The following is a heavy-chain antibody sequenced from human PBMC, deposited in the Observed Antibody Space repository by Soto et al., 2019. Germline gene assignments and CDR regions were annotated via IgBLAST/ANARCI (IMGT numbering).Heavy chain of an antibody. D-gene: IGHD2-15*01. Sequence: SETLSLTCTVSGGSISGYYWSWIRQRPGKGPEWIGYIDYTGNTNYNPSLKSRVTISVDTSKNQISLELSSVTAADTAVYYCVSTLDSKVVTATNSDAFDIWGHGTMVTVSS. V-gene: IGHV4-59*01. CDR2: IDYTGNT. CDR1: GGSISGYY. J-gene: IGHJ3*02. CDR3: VSTLDSKVVTATNSDAFDI.